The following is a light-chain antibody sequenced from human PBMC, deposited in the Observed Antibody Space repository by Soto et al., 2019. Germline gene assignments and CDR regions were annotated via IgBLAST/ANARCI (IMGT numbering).Light chain of an antibody. J-gene: IGKJ2*01. CDR2: DAS. CDR1: QSVSSY. V-gene: IGKV3-11*01. Sequence: EIVLTQSPATLSLSPGERATLSCRASQSVSSYLAWYQQKPGQAPRLLIYDASTRATGIPARFSGSGSGTDFTLTISSLVPADVAVYYCQQRSNWPPETFGQGTKLEIK. CDR3: QQRSNWPPET.